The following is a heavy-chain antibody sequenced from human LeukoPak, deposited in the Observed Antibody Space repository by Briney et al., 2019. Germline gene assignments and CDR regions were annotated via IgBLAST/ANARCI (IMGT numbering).Heavy chain of an antibody. CDR1: GGTFSSYT. CDR2: ITPMFGTS. V-gene: IGHV1-69*13. CDR3: ARDSSEFRSLLFH. D-gene: IGHD1-14*01. J-gene: IGHJ1*01. Sequence: SVKVSCKASGGTFSSYTISWVRQSPGQGLEWMGGITPMFGTSNYAQKFRGRVTITADESTSTAYVELSSLRSEDTAVYYCARDSSEFRSLLFHWGQGTLVTVSS.